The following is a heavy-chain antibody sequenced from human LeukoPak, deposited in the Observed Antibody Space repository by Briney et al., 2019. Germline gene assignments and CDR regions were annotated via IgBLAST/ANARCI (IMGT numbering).Heavy chain of an antibody. V-gene: IGHV4-39*01. CDR1: GGSISSSSYY. D-gene: IGHD6-19*01. CDR2: IYYSGST. Sequence: SEPVNLTCTVSGGSISSSSYYWGWIRQPPGKGLEWIGSIYYSGSTYYNPSLKIRKIISVDTSKNQFSLKLSSVTAADTAVYYWARRSMRGYSSRAAQDWFDAWRKGTPVTVSS. J-gene: IGHJ5*02. CDR3: ARRSMRGYSSRAAQDWFDA.